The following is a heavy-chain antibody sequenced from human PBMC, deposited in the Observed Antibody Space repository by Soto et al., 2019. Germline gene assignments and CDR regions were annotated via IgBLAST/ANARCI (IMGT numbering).Heavy chain of an antibody. V-gene: IGHV3-33*01. Sequence: ESGGGVVQPGRSLRLSCAASGFTFSSYGMHWVRQAPGKGLEWVAVIWYDGSNKYYADSVKGRFTISRDNSKNTLYLQMNSLRAEDTAVYYCARGCSGGSCRAFDIWGQGTMVTVSS. CDR1: GFTFSSYG. CDR2: IWYDGSNK. CDR3: ARGCSGGSCRAFDI. D-gene: IGHD2-15*01. J-gene: IGHJ3*02.